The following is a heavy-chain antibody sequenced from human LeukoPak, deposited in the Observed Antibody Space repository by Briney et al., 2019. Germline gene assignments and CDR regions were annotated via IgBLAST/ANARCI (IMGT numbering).Heavy chain of an antibody. Sequence: PGGSLRLSCAASGFSFSSYWMHWVRQAPGKGLVWVSRINSDGSSTNYADSMKGRFTISRDNAKNTLYLQMNSLRAEDTAVYYCAREGYGDYSFDYWGQGTLVTVSS. CDR3: AREGYGDYSFDY. V-gene: IGHV3-74*01. CDR2: INSDGSST. D-gene: IGHD4-17*01. CDR1: GFSFSSYW. J-gene: IGHJ4*02.